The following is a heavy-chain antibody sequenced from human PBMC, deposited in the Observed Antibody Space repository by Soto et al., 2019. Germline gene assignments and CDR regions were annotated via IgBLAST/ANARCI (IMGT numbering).Heavy chain of an antibody. Sequence: QVQLQESGPGLVKPSGTLSLTCAVSGGSISSSNWWSWVLQPPGKGLEWIGEIYHSGSTNYNPSLRSRVSISVDKSKNQFSLKLSSVTAADAAVYYCARDYMVRGVMRWFDPWGQGTLVTVSS. CDR3: ARDYMVRGVMRWFDP. CDR2: IYHSGST. CDR1: GGSISSSNW. J-gene: IGHJ5*02. D-gene: IGHD3-10*01. V-gene: IGHV4-4*02.